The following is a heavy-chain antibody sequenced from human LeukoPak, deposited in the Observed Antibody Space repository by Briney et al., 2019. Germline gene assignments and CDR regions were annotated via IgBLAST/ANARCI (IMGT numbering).Heavy chain of an antibody. Sequence: ASVKVSCKASGYTFTSYGISWVRQAPGQGLEWVGWISAYNGNTNYAQKLQGRVTMTTDTSTSTAYMELRSLRSDDTAVYYCARVGPYCSSTSCYRLFDYWGQGTLVTVSS. CDR3: ARVGPYCSSTSCYRLFDY. CDR1: GYTFTSYG. J-gene: IGHJ4*02. V-gene: IGHV1-18*04. CDR2: ISAYNGNT. D-gene: IGHD2-2*01.